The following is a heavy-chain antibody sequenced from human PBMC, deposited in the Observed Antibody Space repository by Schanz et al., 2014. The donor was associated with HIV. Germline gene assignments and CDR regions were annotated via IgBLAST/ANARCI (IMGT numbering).Heavy chain of an antibody. D-gene: IGHD4-17*01. Sequence: QLVQSGPEVKKPGTSVRVSCKASGYTFSDHYMHWVRQAPGQGLEWMGWINPNSGSTIYAQKFQGRVTMTRDTSINTAYMEMSGLRSDDTAVYYCARGDLSGDYEGEVDYYYLMDVWGQGTTVSVSS. CDR1: GYTFSDHY. J-gene: IGHJ6*02. CDR3: ARGDLSGDYEGEVDYYYLMDV. V-gene: IGHV1-2*02. CDR2: INPNSGST.